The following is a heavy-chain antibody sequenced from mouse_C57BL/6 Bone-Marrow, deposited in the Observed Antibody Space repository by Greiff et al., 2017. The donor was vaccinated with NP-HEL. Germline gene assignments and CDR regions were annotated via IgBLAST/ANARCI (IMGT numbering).Heavy chain of an antibody. CDR2: IYPGSGNT. D-gene: IGHD3-3*01. J-gene: IGHJ2*01. Sequence: QVQLQQSGPELVKPGASVKISCKASGYSFTSYYIHWVKQRPGQGLEWIGWIYPGSGNTKYNEKFKGKATLTADTSSSTAYMQLSSLTSEDSAVYYCARYRAGTSDYWGQGTTLTVSS. CDR1: GYSFTSYY. CDR3: ARYRAGTSDY. V-gene: IGHV1-66*01.